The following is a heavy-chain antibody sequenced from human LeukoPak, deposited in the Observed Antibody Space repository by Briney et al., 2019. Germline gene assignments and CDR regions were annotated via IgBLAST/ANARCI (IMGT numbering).Heavy chain of an antibody. CDR3: ARDNDLLRYFDWPLDY. D-gene: IGHD3-9*01. Sequence: GGSLRLSCAASGFSFRTYGMHWARQAPGKGLEWVSSISSSSSYIYYADSVKGRFTISRDNAKNSLYLQMNSLRAEDTAVYYCARDNDLLRYFDWPLDYWGQGTLVTVSS. CDR1: GFSFRTYG. J-gene: IGHJ4*02. CDR2: ISSSSSYI. V-gene: IGHV3-21*01.